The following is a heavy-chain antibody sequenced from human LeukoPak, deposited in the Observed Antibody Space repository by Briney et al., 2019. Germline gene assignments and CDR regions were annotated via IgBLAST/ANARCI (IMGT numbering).Heavy chain of an antibody. J-gene: IGHJ4*02. CDR3: ARVQDSSGYVYFDY. CDR2: MNPNSGNT. CDR1: GYTFTGYD. Sequence: GASVKVSCKASGYTFTGYDINWVRQATGQGLEWMGWMNPNSGNTGYAQKFQGRVTITRNTSISTAYMELSSLRSEDTAVYYCARVQDSSGYVYFDYWGQGTLVTVSS. V-gene: IGHV1-8*03. D-gene: IGHD3-22*01.